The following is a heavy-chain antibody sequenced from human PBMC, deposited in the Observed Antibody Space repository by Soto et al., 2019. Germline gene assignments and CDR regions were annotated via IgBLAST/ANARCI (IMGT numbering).Heavy chain of an antibody. CDR3: AKPVRSQYDSSGIDAFDI. CDR2: ISYDGSNK. CDR1: GFTFSSYG. J-gene: IGHJ3*02. D-gene: IGHD3-22*01. V-gene: IGHV3-30*18. Sequence: PGGSLRLSCAASGFTFSSYGMHWVRQAPGKGLEWVAVISYDGSNKYYADSVKGRFTISRDNSKNTLYLQMNSLRAEDTAVYYCAKPVRSQYDSSGIDAFDIWGQGTMVTVSS.